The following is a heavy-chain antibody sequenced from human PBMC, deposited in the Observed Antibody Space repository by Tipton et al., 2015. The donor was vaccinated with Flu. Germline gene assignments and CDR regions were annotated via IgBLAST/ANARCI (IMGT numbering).Heavy chain of an antibody. CDR3: ARVNRGFFDY. CDR2: IYYTGST. V-gene: IGHV4-59*01. CDR1: GDSINNYY. Sequence: TLSLTCTVSGDSINNYYWSWIRQPPGKGLEWLGYIYYTGSTNYSPSPKSRVTISLDTSENQLSLKLNSMTAADTAVYYCARVNRGFFDYWGQGTLVTVSS. D-gene: IGHD1/OR15-1a*01. J-gene: IGHJ4*02.